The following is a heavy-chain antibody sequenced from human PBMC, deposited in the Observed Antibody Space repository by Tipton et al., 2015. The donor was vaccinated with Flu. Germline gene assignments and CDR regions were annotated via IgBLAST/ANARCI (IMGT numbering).Heavy chain of an antibody. CDR1: GYSISSRYY. CDR2: VYHSGNT. Sequence: TLSLTCTVSGYSISSRYYWGWIRQPPGKGLEWIGCVYHSGNTYYEPSLKSRVTISLDTFQNHFSLKLISVTAADTAVYYCSRSTYYYGSGTSDYWGQGTLVTVSS. CDR3: SRSTYYYGSGTSDY. D-gene: IGHD3-10*01. V-gene: IGHV4-38-2*02. J-gene: IGHJ4*02.